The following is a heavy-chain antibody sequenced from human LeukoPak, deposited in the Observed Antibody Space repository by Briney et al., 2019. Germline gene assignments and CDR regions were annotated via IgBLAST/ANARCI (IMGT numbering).Heavy chain of an antibody. CDR2: ISGSGGST. Sequence: GGSLRLSCAASGFTFSSYAMSWVRQAPGKGLEWVSAISGSGGSTYYVDSVKGRFTISRDNSKNTLYLQMNSLRAEDTGVYYCANWILTGYYYFDYWGQGTLVTVSS. CDR1: GFTFSSYA. V-gene: IGHV3-23*01. J-gene: IGHJ4*02. CDR3: ANWILTGYYYFDY. D-gene: IGHD3-9*01.